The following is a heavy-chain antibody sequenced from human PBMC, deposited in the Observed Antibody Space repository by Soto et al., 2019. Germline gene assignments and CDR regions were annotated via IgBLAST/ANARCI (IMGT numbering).Heavy chain of an antibody. V-gene: IGHV1-18*01. D-gene: IGHD1-7*01. CDR1: GYTFTSYG. CDR2: ISAYNGNT. Sequence: ASVKVSCKASGYTFTSYGISWVRQAPGQGLEWMGWISAYNGNTNYAQKLQGRVTMTTDTSTSTAYMELRSLRSDDTAVYYCARGATGTTRRRVGDYYYGMDVWGQGTTVTVSS. CDR3: ARGATGTTRRRVGDYYYGMDV. J-gene: IGHJ6*02.